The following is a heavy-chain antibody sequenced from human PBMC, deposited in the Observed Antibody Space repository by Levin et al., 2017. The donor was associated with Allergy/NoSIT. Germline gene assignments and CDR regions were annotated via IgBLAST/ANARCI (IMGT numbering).Heavy chain of an antibody. CDR1: GFTFTSSA. V-gene: IGHV1-58*01. J-gene: IGHJ6*02. CDR3: AAASHNYYGMDV. CDR2: IVVGSGNT. Sequence: KISCKASGFTFTSSAVQWVRQARGQRLEWIGWIVVGSGNTNYAQQFKERVTITRDMSTSTAYLELSSLRSEDTAVYYCAAASHNYYGMDVWGQGTTVTVSS.